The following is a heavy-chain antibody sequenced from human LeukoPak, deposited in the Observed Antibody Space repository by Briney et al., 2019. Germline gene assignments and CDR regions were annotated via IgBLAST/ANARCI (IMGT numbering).Heavy chain of an antibody. D-gene: IGHD3-10*01. CDR1: GFTFNNYW. J-gene: IGHJ4*02. CDR3: ARVIGPFSGSYTIGY. V-gene: IGHV3-74*01. CDR2: INTDGSIT. Sequence: PGGSLRLSCAASGFTFNNYWMHWVRQAPGKGLVWVSCINTDGSITTYADSVKGRFTISRDNAKNTLYLQMNRLRAEDTAVYYCARVIGPFSGSYTIGYWGQGTLVTVSS.